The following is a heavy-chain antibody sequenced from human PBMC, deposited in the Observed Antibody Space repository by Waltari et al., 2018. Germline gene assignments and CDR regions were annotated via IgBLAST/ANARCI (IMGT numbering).Heavy chain of an antibody. Sequence: VLLLQSGAAVKKPGTTVKISCKVSAFTITNYYIHWMELVDPEDGEAIYSENFQGRVTMTADTSTDTVYMQLSSLTSDDTAIYYCATGLEDSDSASRPFDVWGQGTMITVSS. D-gene: IGHD1-26*01. V-gene: IGHV1-69-2*01. J-gene: IGHJ3*01. CDR2: VDPEDGEA. CDR3: ATGLEDSDSASRPFDV. CDR1: AFTITNYY.